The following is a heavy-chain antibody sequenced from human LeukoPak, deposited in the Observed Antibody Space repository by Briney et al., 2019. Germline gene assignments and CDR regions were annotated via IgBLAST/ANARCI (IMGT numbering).Heavy chain of an antibody. CDR2: IYHSGST. D-gene: IGHD3-16*01. CDR3: ARGWGKSQTFDY. J-gene: IGHJ4*02. CDR1: GGCISSGGYP. V-gene: IGHV4-30-2*01. Sequence: SETLSLTCAVSGGCISSGGYPWSWIRQPPGKGLEWIGYIYHSGSTYYNPSLKSRVTISVDRSKYQFSLKLSSVTAADTAVYSCARGWGKSQTFDYWGQGTLVTVSS.